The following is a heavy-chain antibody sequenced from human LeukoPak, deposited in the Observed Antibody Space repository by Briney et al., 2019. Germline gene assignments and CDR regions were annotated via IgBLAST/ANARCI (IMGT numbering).Heavy chain of an antibody. CDR3: ARGITMVRGVIKELYYYYGMDV. CDR1: GGTFSSYA. CDR2: IIPIFGTA. J-gene: IGHJ6*04. Sequence: GASVKVSCKASGGTFSSYAISWVRQAPGQGLEWMGGIIPIFGTANYAQKFQGRVTITADESTSTAYMELSSLRSEDTAVYYCARGITMVRGVIKELYYYYGMDVWGKGTTVTVSS. D-gene: IGHD3-10*01. V-gene: IGHV1-69*13.